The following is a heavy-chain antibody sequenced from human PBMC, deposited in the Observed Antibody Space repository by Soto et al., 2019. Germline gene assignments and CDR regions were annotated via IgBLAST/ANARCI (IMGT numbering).Heavy chain of an antibody. CDR3: ARDESSTSRGMDV. Sequence: PGGSLRLSCAGSGFTFRTYEMNWVRQAPGQGPEWVSYISSGGTSIYYADSVKGRFTISRDNAKSSLYLQMSSLRAEDTAVYYCARDESSTSRGMDVWGQGTTVTVSS. V-gene: IGHV3-48*03. D-gene: IGHD6-13*01. CDR2: ISSGGTSI. CDR1: GFTFRTYE. J-gene: IGHJ6*02.